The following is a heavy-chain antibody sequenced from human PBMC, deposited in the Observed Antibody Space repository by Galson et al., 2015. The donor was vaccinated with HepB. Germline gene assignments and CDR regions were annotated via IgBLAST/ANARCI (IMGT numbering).Heavy chain of an antibody. CDR1: GYTFTSYY. CDR2: INPSGGST. J-gene: IGHJ6*02. V-gene: IGHV1-46*01. D-gene: IGHD3-9*01. CDR3: ARDMIPTGYYYYYYYGMDV. Sequence: SVKVSCKASGYTFTSYYMHWVRQAPGQGLEWMGIINPSGGSTSYAQKFQGRVTMTSDTSTSTVYMGLSSLISEDTAVYYCARDMIPTGYYYYYYYGMDVWGQGTTVTVSS.